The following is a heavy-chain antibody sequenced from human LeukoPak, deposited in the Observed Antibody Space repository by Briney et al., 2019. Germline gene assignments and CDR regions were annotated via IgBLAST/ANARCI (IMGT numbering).Heavy chain of an antibody. CDR2: IWYDGSNK. V-gene: IGHV3-33*01. Sequence: PGRSLRLSCAASGFSFSSYGMHWVRQAPGKGLEWVAAIWYDGSNKFYADSVKGRFTISRDNSKNTLYLQMNILRAEDTAVYFCARIGVGDEYYYYTMGGRGQGTPVTVS. CDR3: ARIGVGDEYYYYTMGG. D-gene: IGHD3-22*01. CDR1: GFSFSSYG. J-gene: IGHJ6*02.